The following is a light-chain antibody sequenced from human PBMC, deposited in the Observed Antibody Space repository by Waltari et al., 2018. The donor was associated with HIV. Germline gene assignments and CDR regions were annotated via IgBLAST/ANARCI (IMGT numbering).Light chain of an antibody. CDR3: FSYAGDNMGV. CDR2: EVT. Sequence: QSALTQPPSASGSPGQSVTISCAGSSADIGGYDFVSWFQQYPGQAPKLIIYEVTKRPPGVPDRFSGTKSGNTASLTVSRLQPDDEADYYCFSYAGDNMGVFGIGTRVTVI. CDR1: SADIGGYDF. J-gene: IGLJ1*01. V-gene: IGLV2-8*01.